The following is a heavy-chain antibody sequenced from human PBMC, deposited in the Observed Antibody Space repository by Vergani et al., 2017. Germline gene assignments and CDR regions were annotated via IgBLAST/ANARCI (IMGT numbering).Heavy chain of an antibody. J-gene: IGHJ6*03. CDR3: ARVRAHSSGSYYYYYYMDV. CDR1: GSSISSGGYY. CDR2: IYYSGST. Sequence: QVQLQESGPGLVKPSQTLSLTCTVSGSSISSGGYYWSWIRQHPGKGLEWIGYIYYSGSTYYNPSLKSRVTISVDTSKNQFSLKLSSVTAADTAVYYCARVRAHSSGSYYYYYYMDVWGKGTTVTVSS. V-gene: IGHV4-31*03. D-gene: IGHD3-22*01.